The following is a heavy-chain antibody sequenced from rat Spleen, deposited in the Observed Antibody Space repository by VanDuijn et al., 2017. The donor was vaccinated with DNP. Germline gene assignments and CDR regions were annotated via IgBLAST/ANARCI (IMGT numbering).Heavy chain of an antibody. J-gene: IGHJ2*01. CDR2: ISYSGSN. D-gene: IGHD1-6*01. CDR3: ARSPFMYTTDYFDY. CDR1: GYSITSNY. V-gene: IGHV3-1*01. Sequence: EVQLQESGPGLVKPSQSLSLTCSVTGYSITSNYWGWIRKFPGNKMEWIGHISYSGSNSYNPSLKSRISITRDTSKNQFFLQLNSVTTEDTATYYCARSPFMYTTDYFDYWGQGVMVTVSS.